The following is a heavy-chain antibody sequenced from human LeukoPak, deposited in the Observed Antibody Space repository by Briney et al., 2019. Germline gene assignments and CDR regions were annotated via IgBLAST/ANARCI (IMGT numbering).Heavy chain of an antibody. V-gene: IGHV4-59*01. CDR2: IYYSGST. D-gene: IGHD3-10*01. CDR3: ARERLYYGSGSKNWFDP. CDR1: GGSISSYY. J-gene: IGHJ5*02. Sequence: SETLSLTCTVSGGSISSYYWSWIRQPPGKGLEWIGYIYYSGSTNYNPSLKSRVTISVDTSKNQFSLKLSSVTAADTAVYYCARERLYYGSGSKNWFDPWGQGTLVTVSS.